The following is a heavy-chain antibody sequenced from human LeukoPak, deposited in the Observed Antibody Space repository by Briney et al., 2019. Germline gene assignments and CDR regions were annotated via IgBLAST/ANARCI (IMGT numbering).Heavy chain of an antibody. V-gene: IGHV3-30*04. CDR3: ARPIKWFGELWNDAFDI. J-gene: IGHJ3*02. D-gene: IGHD3-10*01. CDR1: GFTFSSYA. CDR2: ISYDGSNK. Sequence: PGGSLRLSCAASGFTFSSYAMHWVRQAPGKGLEWVAVISYDGSNKYYADSVKGRFTISRDNSKNTLYLQMNGLRAEDTAVYYCARPIKWFGELWNDAFDIWGQGTMVTVSS.